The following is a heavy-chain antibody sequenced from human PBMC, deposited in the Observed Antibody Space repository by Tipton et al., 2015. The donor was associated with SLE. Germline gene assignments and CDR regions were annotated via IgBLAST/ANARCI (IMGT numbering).Heavy chain of an antibody. CDR1: GFTFSDSY. V-gene: IGHV3-30*03. CDR2: ISHDGNEK. D-gene: IGHD3-22*01. J-gene: IGHJ6*02. Sequence: SLRLSCVASGFTFSDSYMHWVRQAPGQGLEGVAVISHDGNEKYYAGSVKGRLTISRDNSKNTLYLQMNSLRAEDTAVYYCARELLPLYGMDVWGQGTTVTVSS. CDR3: ARELLPLYGMDV.